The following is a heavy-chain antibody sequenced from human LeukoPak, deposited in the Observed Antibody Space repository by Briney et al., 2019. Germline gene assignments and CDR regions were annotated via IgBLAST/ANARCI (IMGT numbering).Heavy chain of an antibody. D-gene: IGHD6-13*01. J-gene: IGHJ4*02. CDR2: IYSGGST. CDR3: ASSNWYGGFDY. Sequence: GGSLRLSCAASGFTVSSNYMSWVRQAPGKGLEWVSVIYSGGSTYYADSVKGRFTISRNNSKNTLYLQMNSLRAEDTAVYYCASSNWYGGFDYWGQGTLVTVSS. V-gene: IGHV3-66*01. CDR1: GFTVSSNY.